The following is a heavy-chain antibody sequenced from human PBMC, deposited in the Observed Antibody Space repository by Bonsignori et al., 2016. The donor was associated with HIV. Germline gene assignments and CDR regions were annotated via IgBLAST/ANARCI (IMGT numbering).Heavy chain of an antibody. Sequence: WVRQAPGQGLEWMGWMNPNSGNTGYAQKFQGRVTMTRNTSISTAYMELSSLRSEDTAVYYCARGATMVRGIIIPNVDYWGQGTLVTVSS. J-gene: IGHJ4*02. CDR2: MNPNSGNT. V-gene: IGHV1-8*01. D-gene: IGHD3-10*01. CDR3: ARGATMVRGIIIPNVDY.